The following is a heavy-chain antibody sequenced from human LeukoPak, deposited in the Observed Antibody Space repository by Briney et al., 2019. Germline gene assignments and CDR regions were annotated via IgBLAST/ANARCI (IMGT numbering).Heavy chain of an antibody. V-gene: IGHV3-21*01. CDR3: ARDRYYYDSSGYYEDDDFDI. Sequence: GGSLTLSCAVSGFTFRSVSMNWVRQAPGKGLEWVSSITRSSGYIYYAHSVKGRFTISRDNAKNSLYLQMNSLRAEEPAVNYCARDRYYYDSSGYYEDDDFDIWGQGTMVTVSS. J-gene: IGHJ3*02. CDR2: ITRSSGYI. D-gene: IGHD3-22*01. CDR1: GFTFRSVS.